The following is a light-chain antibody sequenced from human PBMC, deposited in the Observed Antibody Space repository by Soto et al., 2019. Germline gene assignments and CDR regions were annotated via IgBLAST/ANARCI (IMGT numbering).Light chain of an antibody. CDR2: GNT. J-gene: IGLJ3*02. CDR3: QSYDSSLSAVV. CDR1: SSNIGAYYD. Sequence: QLVLTQPPSVSGAPGQRVTISCTGSSSNIGAYYDVHWYQQLPGTAPKLLIYGNTNRPSGVPDRFSGSRSGTSASLAITGLRAADEADYYCQSYDSSLSAVVFGGGTQLTVL. V-gene: IGLV1-40*01.